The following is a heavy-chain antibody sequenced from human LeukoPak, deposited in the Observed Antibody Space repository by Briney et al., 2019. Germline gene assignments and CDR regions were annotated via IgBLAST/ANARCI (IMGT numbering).Heavy chain of an antibody. V-gene: IGHV4-39*07. J-gene: IGHJ6*02. CDR2: IYYSGST. Sequence: SETLSLTCTVSGGSISSSRYYWGWIRQPPGKGLEWIGSIYYSGSTYYNPSLKSRLTVSVDTSKNQFSLRLSSVTAADTAVYYCARENQAGFYYYGMDVWGQGTTVTVSS. D-gene: IGHD6-19*01. CDR3: ARENQAGFYYYGMDV. CDR1: GGSISSSRYY.